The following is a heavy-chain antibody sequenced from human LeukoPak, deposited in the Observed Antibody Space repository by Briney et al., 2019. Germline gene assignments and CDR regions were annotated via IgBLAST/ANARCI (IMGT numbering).Heavy chain of an antibody. Sequence: ASAKVSFKASGYTFIDYYIHWVRQAPGQGLEWMGWINPDSGGTKYAQKFQGRVTMTRDTSISTAYMELSRLRSDGTAVYYCARDAYYGSGSYPYWGQGTLVTVSS. CDR3: ARDAYYGSGSYPY. CDR2: INPDSGGT. J-gene: IGHJ4*02. V-gene: IGHV1-2*02. D-gene: IGHD3-10*01. CDR1: GYTFIDYY.